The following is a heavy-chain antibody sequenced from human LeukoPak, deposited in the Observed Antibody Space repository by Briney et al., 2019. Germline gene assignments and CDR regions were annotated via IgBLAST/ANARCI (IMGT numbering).Heavy chain of an antibody. CDR2: ISSSSSYI. CDR3: ARESSSGYSYGYYFDY. Sequence: TGGSLRLSCAASGFTFSSYAMSWVRQAPGKGLEWVSSISSSSSYIYYADSVKGRFTISRDNAKNSLYLQMNSLRAEDTAVYYCARESSSGYSYGYYFDYWGQGTLVTVSS. V-gene: IGHV3-21*01. J-gene: IGHJ4*02. D-gene: IGHD5-18*01. CDR1: GFTFSSYA.